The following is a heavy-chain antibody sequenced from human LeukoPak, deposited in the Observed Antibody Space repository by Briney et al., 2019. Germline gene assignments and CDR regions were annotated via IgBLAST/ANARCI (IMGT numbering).Heavy chain of an antibody. CDR3: ARSASLYYYYYMDV. CDR1: GFTFSSYA. CDR2: ISNSGGST. V-gene: IGHV3-23*01. Sequence: GGSLRLSCAASGFTFSSYAMSWVRQAPGKGLEWVSSISNSGGSTYYADSVKGRFTISRDNSKNTLYVQMNSLRDEDTAVYYCARSASLYYYYYMDVWGQGSTVTVSS. J-gene: IGHJ6*03.